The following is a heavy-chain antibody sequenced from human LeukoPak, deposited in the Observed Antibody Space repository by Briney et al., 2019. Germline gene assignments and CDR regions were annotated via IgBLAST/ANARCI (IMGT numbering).Heavy chain of an antibody. CDR3: ARAYMTATRHFDS. CDR2: IIPIFGTP. J-gene: IGHJ4*02. Sequence: ASVKVSCKTSGGTFSSYTISWVRQAPGQGLGWMGGIIPIFGTPHYAQKFQDRVTITADASTSTAYMELSSLRSEDTAVYYCARAYMTATRHFDSWGQGTLVTVSS. CDR1: GGTFSSYT. V-gene: IGHV1-69*13. D-gene: IGHD2-21*02.